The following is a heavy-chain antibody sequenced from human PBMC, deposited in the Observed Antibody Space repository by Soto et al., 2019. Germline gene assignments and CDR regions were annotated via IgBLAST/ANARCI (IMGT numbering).Heavy chain of an antibody. CDR3: ARALGYSTDGGAFDI. CDR2: ISTDNGNT. Sequence: QVQLEQSGAEVKKAGASVKVSCKASGYTFTRYGITWVRQAPGQGLEWMGRISTDNGNTNYAQKLQGRVTRTADTSTTTAYMELRSLTSDDTAVYYCARALGYSTDGGAFDIWGQGTVVTVSS. J-gene: IGHJ3*02. CDR1: GYTFTRYG. D-gene: IGHD6-13*01. V-gene: IGHV1-18*01.